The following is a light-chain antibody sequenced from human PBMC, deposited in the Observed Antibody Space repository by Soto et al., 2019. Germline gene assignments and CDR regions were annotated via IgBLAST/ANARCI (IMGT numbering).Light chain of an antibody. CDR3: AAWDDALNGPV. CDR1: SSDIGSNT. V-gene: IGLV1-44*01. J-gene: IGLJ2*01. CDR2: NRN. Sequence: QSVLTQPPSASGTPGQWVTISCSGGSSDIGSNTVHWYQHLPGTAPKLLIYNRNQRPSGVPDRFSGSKPGTSASLAISGLQSEDEADYYCAAWDDALNGPVFGGGTQVTVL.